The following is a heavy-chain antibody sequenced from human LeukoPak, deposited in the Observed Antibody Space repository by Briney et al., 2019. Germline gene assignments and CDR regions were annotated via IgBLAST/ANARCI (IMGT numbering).Heavy chain of an antibody. V-gene: IGHV3-49*04. D-gene: IGHD2-8*01. Sequence: TGGSLRLSCTASGFTFGDYAMSRVRPAPGKGLGWVGFIRSKAYGGTTEYAASVKGRYTISRDDSKSIAYLQMNSLKTEDTAVYYCTTRVSFDYWGQGTLVTVSS. J-gene: IGHJ4*02. CDR2: IRSKAYGGTT. CDR1: GFTFGDYA. CDR3: TTRVSFDY.